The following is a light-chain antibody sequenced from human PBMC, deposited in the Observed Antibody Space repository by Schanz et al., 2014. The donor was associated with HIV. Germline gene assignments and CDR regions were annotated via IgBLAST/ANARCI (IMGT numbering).Light chain of an antibody. Sequence: AIRITQSPSSLSASTGDRVTLTCRASQGISSYLAWYQQKPGKAPKLLIYAASTLQSGVPSRFSGSGSGTAFTLTISCLQSEDFATYYCQQYYSYPPSTFGHGTKLDIK. CDR3: QQYYSYPPST. J-gene: IGKJ2*01. CDR2: AAS. CDR1: QGISSY. V-gene: IGKV1-8*01.